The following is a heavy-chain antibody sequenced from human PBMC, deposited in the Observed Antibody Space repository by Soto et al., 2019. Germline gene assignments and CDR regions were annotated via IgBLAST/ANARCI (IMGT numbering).Heavy chain of an antibody. V-gene: IGHV1-18*01. CDR3: GREYCSGGRCYSADY. Sequence: ASVKVSCKASGYTFTDYGIAWVRQAPGQGLEWMGWISAYNDNTIYAQKFQGRVTVTTETSTSTTYMELKSLRSDDTAVYYCGREYCSGGRCYSADYWGQGTLVTVSS. CDR2: ISAYNDNT. D-gene: IGHD2-15*01. J-gene: IGHJ4*02. CDR1: GYTFTDYG.